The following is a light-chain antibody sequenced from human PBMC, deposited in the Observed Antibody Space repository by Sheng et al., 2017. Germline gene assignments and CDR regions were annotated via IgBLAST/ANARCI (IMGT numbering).Light chain of an antibody. CDR3: QQANSFPLT. CDR1: QGISSY. J-gene: IGKJ4*01. Sequence: DIQLTQSPSFLSASVGDRVTITCRASQGISSYLAWYQHKPGKAPKFLIYAASSLQSGVPSRFSGSGSGTDFTLTISNLQSEDFATYYCQQANSFPLTFGGGTKVEIK. V-gene: IGKV1-9*01. CDR2: AAS.